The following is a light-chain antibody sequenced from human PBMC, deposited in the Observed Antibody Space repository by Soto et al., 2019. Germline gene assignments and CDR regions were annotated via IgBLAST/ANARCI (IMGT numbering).Light chain of an antibody. Sequence: DIQMTQIPSSLSESVGDRVTITCQASQDINNCLNWYHQKPGKAPNLLIYDASNLESGVPSRFNGSGSGTHFTLTISSLQPEDTATYDCQHYDNLPLTFGPGTKVEIK. V-gene: IGKV1-33*01. CDR3: QHYDNLPLT. CDR2: DAS. J-gene: IGKJ3*01. CDR1: QDINNC.